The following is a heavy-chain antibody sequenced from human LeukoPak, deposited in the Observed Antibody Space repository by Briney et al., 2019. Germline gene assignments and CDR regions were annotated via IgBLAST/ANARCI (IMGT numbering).Heavy chain of an antibody. CDR1: GGSFSGYY. Sequence: SETLSLTCAVYGGSFSGYYWSWIRQPPGKGLEWIGEINHSGSTNYDPSLKSRVTISVHPSKNQFSLKLSSVAAADTAVYYCARSVVVPAAHKKYYDYWGQGTLVTVSS. CDR2: INHSGST. D-gene: IGHD2-2*01. V-gene: IGHV4-34*01. J-gene: IGHJ4*02. CDR3: ARSVVVPAAHKKYYDY.